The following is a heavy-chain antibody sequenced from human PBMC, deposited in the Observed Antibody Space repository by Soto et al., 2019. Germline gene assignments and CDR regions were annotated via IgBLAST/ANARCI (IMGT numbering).Heavy chain of an antibody. CDR2: MSGSGGST. D-gene: IGHD3-10*01. J-gene: IGHJ6*02. CDR3: AKAWSPLAAPRGGGIDV. CDR1: GFTFSSYA. V-gene: IGHV3-23*01. Sequence: EVQLLESGGGLVQPGGSLRLSCAASGFTFSSYAMSWVRQAPGKGLEWDSAMSGSGGSTYYADSVQGRFTISSDNSENSRDMQMNSLSADDTGVHYCAKAWSPLAAPRGGGIDVWGQGTTVTV.